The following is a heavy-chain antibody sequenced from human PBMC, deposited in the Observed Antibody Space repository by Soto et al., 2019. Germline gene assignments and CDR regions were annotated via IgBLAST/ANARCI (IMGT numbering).Heavy chain of an antibody. CDR2: IYYSGST. V-gene: IGHV4-39*01. D-gene: IGHD3-22*01. CDR1: GGSISSSSYY. J-gene: IGHJ6*02. Sequence: QLQLQESGPGLVKPSETLSLTCTVSGGSISSSSYYWGWIRQPPGKGLEWIGSIYYSGSTYYNPSLKSRVTISVDTSKNQFSLKLSSVTAADTAVYYCASLELYYDSSGYLSKELSGMDVWGQGTTVTVSS. CDR3: ASLELYYDSSGYLSKELSGMDV.